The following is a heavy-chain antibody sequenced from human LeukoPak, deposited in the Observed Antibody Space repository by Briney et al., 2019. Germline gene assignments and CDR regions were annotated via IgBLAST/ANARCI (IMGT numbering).Heavy chain of an antibody. D-gene: IGHD6-19*01. J-gene: IGHJ4*02. CDR2: TSSSSSSI. CDR3: ARVGRSGWTVDY. V-gene: IGHV3-48*04. CDR1: GFDFSTYS. Sequence: GGSLRLSCAASGFDFSTYSIDWGRQAPRRGLGWASYTSSSSSSIYHADSVKGRFTISRDNAKNSLHLIMNRLRAEDTAVYYCARVGRSGWTVDYWGQGTLVTVSS.